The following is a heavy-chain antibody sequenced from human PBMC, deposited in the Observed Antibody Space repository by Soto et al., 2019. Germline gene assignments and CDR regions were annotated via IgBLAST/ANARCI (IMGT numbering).Heavy chain of an antibody. V-gene: IGHV3-9*01. D-gene: IGHD2-8*02. CDR2: ISWNSGSI. CDR3: AKAGGSATRSLVY. J-gene: IGHJ4*02. CDR1: GFTFDDYA. Sequence: EVQLVESGGGLVQPGRSLRLSCAASGFTFDDYAMHWFRQAPGKGLEWVSGISWNSGSIGYADSVKGRFTISRDNAKNSLYLQMNSRRAEDTVLYYCAKAGGSATRSLVYWGQGTLVTVSS.